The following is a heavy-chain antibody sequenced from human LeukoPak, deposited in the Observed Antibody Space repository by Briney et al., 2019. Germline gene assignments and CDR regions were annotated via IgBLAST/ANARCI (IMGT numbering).Heavy chain of an antibody. Sequence: GGSLRLSCAASGFTFSSYSMNWVRQAPGKGLEWVSSISSSSTYIFYADSVKGRFTISRDNSKKTLYLQMNSLRAEDTAVYFCAKDRAMITFGGVNSWGQGPLVTVSP. J-gene: IGHJ4*02. D-gene: IGHD3-16*01. CDR1: GFTFSSYS. V-gene: IGHV3-21*04. CDR3: AKDRAMITFGGVNS. CDR2: ISSSSTYI.